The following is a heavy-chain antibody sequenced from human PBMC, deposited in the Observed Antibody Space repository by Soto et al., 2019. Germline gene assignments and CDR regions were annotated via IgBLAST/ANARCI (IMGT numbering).Heavy chain of an antibody. CDR2: IYSSGST. J-gene: IGHJ4*02. V-gene: IGHV4-4*07. Sequence: QVQLQESDPGLVKPSETLSLICTVSGGSISSNFWSWIRQPAGKGLEWIGRIYSSGSTHYNPSLKSRVTMSVDTSKNQFSLKVTSVTAADTAVYFCARGPPFDYWRQGPLVTVSS. CDR3: ARGPPFDY. CDR1: GGSISSNF.